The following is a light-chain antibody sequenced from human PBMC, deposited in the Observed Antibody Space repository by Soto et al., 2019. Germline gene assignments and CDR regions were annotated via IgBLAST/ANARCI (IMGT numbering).Light chain of an antibody. V-gene: IGKV1-12*01. CDR1: QGFSTW. CDR2: SAS. CDR3: QQANSFPRT. Sequence: DIQMTQSPSSVSASVGDRVTITCRASQGFSTWLAWYRRKPRRAPELLIYSASSLHSGVPSRFSGSGSGKDFTLTISSLQPEDFATYYYQQANSFPRTFGGGTEVEIK. J-gene: IGKJ4*01.